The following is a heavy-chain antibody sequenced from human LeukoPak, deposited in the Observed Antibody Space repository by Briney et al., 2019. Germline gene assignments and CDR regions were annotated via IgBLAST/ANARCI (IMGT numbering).Heavy chain of an antibody. D-gene: IGHD6-13*01. J-gene: IGHJ4*02. V-gene: IGHV3-23*01. CDR3: AEASIATAGILDY. CDR2: ISGSGGSI. CDR1: GFTFSSHA. Sequence: PGASLRLSCAASGFTFSSHAMSWVRQAPGKGLEWVSAISGSGGSIYYADSVKGRFTISRDNSKNTLYLQMNGLRAEDTAVYYCAEASIATAGILDYWGQGTLVTVSS.